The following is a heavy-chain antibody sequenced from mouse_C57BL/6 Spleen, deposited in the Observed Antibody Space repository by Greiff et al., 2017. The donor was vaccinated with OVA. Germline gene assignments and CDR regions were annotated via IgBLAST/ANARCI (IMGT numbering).Heavy chain of an antibody. CDR3: AIGLTGTGFAY. CDR1: GYTFTSYW. V-gene: IGHV1-55*01. CDR2: IYPGSGST. D-gene: IGHD4-1*01. Sequence: QVQLQQPGAELVKPGASVKMSCKASGYTFTSYWITWVKQRPGQGLEWIGDIYPGSGSTNYNQKFKGKATLTVDKSSSTAYMQLSSLTSEDSAVYYCAIGLTGTGFAYWGQGTLVTVSA. J-gene: IGHJ3*01.